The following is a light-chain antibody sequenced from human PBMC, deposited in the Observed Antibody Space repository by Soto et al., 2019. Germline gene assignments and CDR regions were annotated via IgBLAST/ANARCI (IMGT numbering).Light chain of an antibody. CDR1: QSVSSSY. CDR3: QQYGSPVT. Sequence: EIVLTQSPGTLSLSPVERATLSCRASQSVSSSYLAWYQQKPGQAPRLLIYGASSRATGIPDRFSGSGSGTDFTLTISRLEPEDFAVYYCQQYGSPVTFGQGTKVDIK. J-gene: IGKJ1*01. CDR2: GAS. V-gene: IGKV3-20*01.